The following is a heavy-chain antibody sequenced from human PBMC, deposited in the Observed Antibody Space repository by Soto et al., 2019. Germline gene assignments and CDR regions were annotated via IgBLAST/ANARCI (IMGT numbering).Heavy chain of an antibody. CDR1: GGSISSGDYY. CDR2: IYYSGST. V-gene: IGHV4-30-4*01. J-gene: IGHJ4*02. Sequence: SETLSLTCTVSGGSISSGDYYWSWIRQPPGKGLEWIGYIYYSGSTYYNPSLKSRVTISVDTSKNQFSLKLSSVTAADTAVYYCARVDYDSSGYYYSYWGQGTLVTVSS. D-gene: IGHD3-22*01. CDR3: ARVDYDSSGYYYSY.